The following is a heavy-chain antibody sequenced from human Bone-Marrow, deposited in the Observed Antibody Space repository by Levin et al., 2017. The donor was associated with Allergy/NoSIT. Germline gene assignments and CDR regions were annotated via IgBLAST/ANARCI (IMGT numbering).Heavy chain of an antibody. V-gene: IGHV4-39*01. CDR1: GDSISSTNFH. J-gene: IGHJ4*02. Sequence: GSLRLSCTVSGDSISSTNFHWGWIRQSPGKGLQWIGSVYYTGDTFYNPSLNSRVTISTDTSKNHVSLRMNSVTAADTAVYYCARLGSYYFTVDYWGQGTLVTVSS. CDR2: VYYTGDT. D-gene: IGHD3-10*01. CDR3: ARLGSYYFTVDY.